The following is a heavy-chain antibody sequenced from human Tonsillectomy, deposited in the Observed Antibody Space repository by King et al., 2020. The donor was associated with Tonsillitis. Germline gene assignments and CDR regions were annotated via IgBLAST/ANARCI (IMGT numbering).Heavy chain of an antibody. CDR1: GFTFSNYA. V-gene: IGHV3-23*03. CDR3: AKDLLTTAGGDSFDF. D-gene: IGHD6-13*01. CDR2: IYSGGGSK. J-gene: IGHJ3*01. Sequence: VQLVESGGGLVQPGGSLRLSCAASGFTFSNYAMTWVRQAPGKGLEWVSVIYSGGGSKYYAASVKGRFTISRDNSRNMVYLQMSSLRADDTAVYYCAKDLLTTAGGDSFDFWGQGTMVTVSS.